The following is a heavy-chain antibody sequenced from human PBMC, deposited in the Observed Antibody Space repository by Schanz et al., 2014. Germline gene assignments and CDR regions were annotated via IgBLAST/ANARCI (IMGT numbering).Heavy chain of an antibody. CDR1: GYTFTSYG. CDR3: ARVHIATYHYNSPGAFDI. CDR2: ISVYHGHT. J-gene: IGHJ3*02. Sequence: QGQLVQSGAEVKKPGASVKVSCKASGYTFTSYGITWVRQAPGQGLEWMGWISVYHGHTNYAEKVHGRVTMTTDTSTSTAYMELRSLISDDTAIYYCARVHIATYHYNSPGAFDIWGQGTRVTVSS. V-gene: IGHV1-18*01. D-gene: IGHD3-10*01.